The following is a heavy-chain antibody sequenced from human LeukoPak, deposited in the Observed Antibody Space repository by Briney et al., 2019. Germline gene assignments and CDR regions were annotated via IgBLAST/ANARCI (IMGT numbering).Heavy chain of an antibody. Sequence: WWSWVRQPPGKGLEWMGIIYPGDSDTRYSPSFQGQVTISADKSISTAYLQWSSLKASDTAMYYCARRPNRDGYNSYYFDYWGQGTLVTVSS. J-gene: IGHJ4*02. V-gene: IGHV5-51*01. CDR2: IYPGDSDT. D-gene: IGHD5-24*01. CDR1: W. CDR3: ARRPNRDGYNSYYFDY.